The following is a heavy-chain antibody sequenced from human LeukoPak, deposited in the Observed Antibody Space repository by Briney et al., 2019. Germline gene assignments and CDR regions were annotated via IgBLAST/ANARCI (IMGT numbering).Heavy chain of an antibody. CDR2: ISCYNGDT. CDR1: GYTFNKYG. J-gene: IGHJ4*02. D-gene: IGHD2-2*01. Sequence: GASVKVSCKASGYTFNKYGISWVRQAPGQGLEWMGWISCYNGDTRYAQKFRGRVTMTTDTSTSTVHMELRSLRSDDTAIYYCARDPSNTSGYYVYHDYWGQGALVTVSS. V-gene: IGHV1-18*01. CDR3: ARDPSNTSGYYVYHDY.